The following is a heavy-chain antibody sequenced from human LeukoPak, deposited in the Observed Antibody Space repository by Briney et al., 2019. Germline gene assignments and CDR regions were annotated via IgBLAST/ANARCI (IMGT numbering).Heavy chain of an antibody. V-gene: IGHV3-30-3*01. CDR1: GFTFSSYA. Sequence: GRSLRLSCAASGFTFSSYAMHWVRQAPGKGLEWVAVISYDGSNKYYADSVKGRFTISRDNSKNTLYLQMNSLRAEDTAVYYCAREARSGSYYYYYYYGMDVWGQGTTVTVSS. CDR2: ISYDGSNK. CDR3: AREARSGSYYYYYYYGMDV. D-gene: IGHD3-10*01. J-gene: IGHJ6*02.